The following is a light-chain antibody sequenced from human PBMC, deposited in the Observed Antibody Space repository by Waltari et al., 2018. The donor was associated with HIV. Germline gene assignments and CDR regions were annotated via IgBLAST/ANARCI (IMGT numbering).Light chain of an antibody. CDR2: TAS. V-gene: IGKV1-39*01. CDR1: QSITNY. Sequence: DIQMTQSQSSLSASVGDRVTITCRASQSITNYLNWYQQKPGKAPKLLIYTASSLQSGVPSRFTGSGSGTDFTLTISSLQPEDFATYYCQQSYNVPRFTFGPGTKVEIK. J-gene: IGKJ3*01. CDR3: QQSYNVPRFT.